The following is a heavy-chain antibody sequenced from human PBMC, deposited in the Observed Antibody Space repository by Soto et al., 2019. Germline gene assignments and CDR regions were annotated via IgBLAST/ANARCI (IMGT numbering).Heavy chain of an antibody. CDR2: IYHSGST. CDR3: ARDRGLGRSTSFDYYYYGMDV. J-gene: IGHJ6*02. Sequence: PSETLSLTCAVSGGSISSSNLWSCVRQPPGKGLDWVGEIYHSGSTNYNPSLKSRVTISVDKSKNQFSLKLSSVTAADTAVYYCARDRGLGRSTSFDYYYYGMDVWGQGTTVTVYS. D-gene: IGHD2-2*01. V-gene: IGHV4-4*02. CDR1: GGSISSSNL.